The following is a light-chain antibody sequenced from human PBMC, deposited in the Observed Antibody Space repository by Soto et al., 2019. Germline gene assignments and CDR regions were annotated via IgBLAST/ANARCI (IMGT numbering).Light chain of an antibody. CDR3: RSYAGSXNFV. V-gene: IGLV2-8*01. Sequence: QSALTQPPSASGSPGQSVTISCTGTSSDVVGCIYGSWYQQHPGKAPKLIIYEVTKRPSGVPDRFSASKSGNTASLTVSGLQAEDAADYYCRSYAGSXNFVLGTGTKVXV. CDR1: SSDVVGCIY. CDR2: EVT. J-gene: IGLJ1*01.